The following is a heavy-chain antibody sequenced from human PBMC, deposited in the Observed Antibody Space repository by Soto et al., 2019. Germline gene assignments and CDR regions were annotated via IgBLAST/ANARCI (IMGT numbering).Heavy chain of an antibody. CDR3: ARHRGKFPVRYYYYGMDV. Sequence: PSETLSLTCTVSGGSISSSSYYWGWIRQPPGKGLEWIGSIYYSGSTYYNPSLKSRVTISVDTSKNQFSLKLSSVTAADTAVYYCARHRGKFPVRYYYYGMDVWGQGTTVTVSS. D-gene: IGHD2-21*01. CDR1: GGSISSSSYY. J-gene: IGHJ6*02. CDR2: IYYSGST. V-gene: IGHV4-39*01.